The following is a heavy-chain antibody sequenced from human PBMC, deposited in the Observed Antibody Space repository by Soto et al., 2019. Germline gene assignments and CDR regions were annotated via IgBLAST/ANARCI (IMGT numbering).Heavy chain of an antibody. Sequence: PSETLSLTCAVYGGSFSGYYWSWIRQSPGKGLEWIGEINHSGSTNYNPSLKSRVTISIDTSKNQLSLKLSSVTAADTAVYYCASLRARLVTHYYYFGMDVWGQGTTVTVSS. CDR1: GGSFSGYY. V-gene: IGHV4-34*01. J-gene: IGHJ6*02. CDR2: INHSGST. CDR3: ASLRARLVTHYYYFGMDV. D-gene: IGHD2-15*01.